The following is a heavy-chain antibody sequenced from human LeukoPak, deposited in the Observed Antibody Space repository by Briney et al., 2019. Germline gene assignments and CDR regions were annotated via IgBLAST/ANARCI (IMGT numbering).Heavy chain of an antibody. Sequence: ASETLSLTCTVSGGSISSSSYYWGWIRQPPGKGLEWIGSIYYSGSTYYNPSLKSRVTISVDTSKNQFSLKLSSVTAADTAVYYCARGQYYYDSRGFRPGYYPYWGQGTLVTVSS. V-gene: IGHV4-39*07. CDR3: ARGQYYYDSRGFRPGYYPY. CDR2: IYYSGST. CDR1: GGSISSSSYY. D-gene: IGHD3-22*01. J-gene: IGHJ4*02.